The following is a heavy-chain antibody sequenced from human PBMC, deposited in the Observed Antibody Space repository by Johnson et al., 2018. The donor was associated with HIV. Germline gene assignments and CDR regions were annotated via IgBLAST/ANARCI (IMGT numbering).Heavy chain of an antibody. CDR3: AKSDGFDI. CDR1: GFTFSSYG. V-gene: IGHV3-33*06. Sequence: QVQLVESGGGVVQPGRSLRLSCAASGFTFSSYGMHWVRQAPGKWLEWVAVIWYDGSNKYYADSVKGRFTISRDNSKNTLYLQMNSLRAEDTAVYYCAKSDGFDIWGQGTMVTVAS. CDR2: IWYDGSNK. J-gene: IGHJ3*02.